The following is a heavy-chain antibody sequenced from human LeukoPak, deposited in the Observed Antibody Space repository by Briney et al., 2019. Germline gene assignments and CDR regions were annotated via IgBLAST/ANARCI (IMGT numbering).Heavy chain of an antibody. CDR3: ARLVSQTEPRFDS. Sequence: SETLSLTCTASGGSISSYYWSWIRQPAGKGLEWIGRIYTSGSTNYNPSLKSRVTMSVDASKNQFSLKLSSVTAADTAVYYCARLVSQTEPRFDSWGQGTLVTVSS. CDR2: IYTSGST. J-gene: IGHJ4*02. V-gene: IGHV4-4*07. D-gene: IGHD6-13*01. CDR1: GGSISSYY.